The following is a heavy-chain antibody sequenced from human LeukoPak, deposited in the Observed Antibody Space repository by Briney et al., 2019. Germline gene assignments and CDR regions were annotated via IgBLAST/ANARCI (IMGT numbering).Heavy chain of an antibody. CDR2: INHSGST. Sequence: SETLSLTCAVHGGSFSGYYWSWIRQPPGKGLEWIGEINHSGSTNYNPSLKSRVTISVDTSKNQFSLKLSSVTAADTAVYYCARGPKLFDPWGQGTLVTVSS. CDR1: GGSFSGYY. CDR3: ARGPKLFDP. V-gene: IGHV4-34*01. J-gene: IGHJ5*02.